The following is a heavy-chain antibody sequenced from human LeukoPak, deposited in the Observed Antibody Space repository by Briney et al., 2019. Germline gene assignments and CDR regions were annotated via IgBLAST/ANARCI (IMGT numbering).Heavy chain of an antibody. D-gene: IGHD3-10*01. Sequence: SETLSLTCIVTGGSIGDYYWSWIRQAPGRGLEWIAYMHYSGIQNYNPSLKSRATVSIATSINQFSLRVDSVTAADTAVYYCARHGGSAFYFHHQRAFDIWGQGTVVTVPS. CDR3: ARHGGSAFYFHHQRAFDI. CDR2: MHYSGIQ. V-gene: IGHV4-59*08. J-gene: IGHJ3*02. CDR1: GGSIGDYY.